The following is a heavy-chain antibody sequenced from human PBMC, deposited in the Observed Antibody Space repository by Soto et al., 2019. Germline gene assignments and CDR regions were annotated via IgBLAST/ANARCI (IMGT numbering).Heavy chain of an antibody. CDR2: IYYSGST. CDR1: GGSISSSSYY. Sequence: SETLSLTCTVSGGSISSSSYYWGWIRQPPGKGLEWIGSIYYSGSTYYNPSLKSRVTISVDTSKNQFSLKLSSVTAADTAVYYCASDPEDCSSTSCYWGWSQGTRGTVSS. J-gene: IGHJ4*02. V-gene: IGHV4-39*01. D-gene: IGHD2-2*01. CDR3: ASDPEDCSSTSCYWG.